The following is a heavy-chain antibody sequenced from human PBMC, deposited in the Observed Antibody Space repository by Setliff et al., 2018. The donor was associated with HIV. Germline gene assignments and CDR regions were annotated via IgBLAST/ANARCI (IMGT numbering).Heavy chain of an antibody. D-gene: IGHD3-10*01. CDR2: IYYSGST. J-gene: IGHJ4*02. V-gene: IGHV4-59*11. CDR3: ARPALGIGGGSRFDN. CDR1: GGSIRSHY. Sequence: SETLSLTCTVSGGSIRSHYWSWIREPPGKGLEWIGYIYYSGSTNYNPSLKSRVTISVDTSKNQFSLRLSSVTAADTAVYYCARPALGIGGGSRFDNWGQGTRVTVSS.